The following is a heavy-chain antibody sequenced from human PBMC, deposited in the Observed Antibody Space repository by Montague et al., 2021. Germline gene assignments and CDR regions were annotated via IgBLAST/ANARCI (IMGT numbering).Heavy chain of an antibody. CDR2: MNFGGAT. J-gene: IGHJ5*02. CDR3: ANQDYHISVTSYRAFDP. Sequence: SETLSLTCTVSGGSIINAHWSWVRQPPGKGLEWIGCMNFGGATSYNPSLKSRVTMSIDTSTNQFSLKLSSVTAADTAVYYCANQDYHISVTSYRAFDPWGQGTLVTVSP. D-gene: IGHD3-9*01. V-gene: IGHV4-59*08. CDR1: GGSIINAH.